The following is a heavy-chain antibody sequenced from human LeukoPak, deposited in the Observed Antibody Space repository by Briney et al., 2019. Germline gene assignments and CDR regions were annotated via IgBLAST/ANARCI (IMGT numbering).Heavy chain of an antibody. CDR2: IYTSGST. V-gene: IGHV4-4*07. D-gene: IGHD6-19*01. CDR3: ARPQGGWSSDAFDI. J-gene: IGHJ3*02. CDR1: GGSISSYY. Sequence: NPSETLSLTCTVSGGSISSYYWSWIRQPAGKGLEWIGRIYTSGSTNYNPSLKSRVTMSVDTSKNQFSLKLSSVTAADTAVYYCARPQGGWSSDAFDIWGRGTMVTVSS.